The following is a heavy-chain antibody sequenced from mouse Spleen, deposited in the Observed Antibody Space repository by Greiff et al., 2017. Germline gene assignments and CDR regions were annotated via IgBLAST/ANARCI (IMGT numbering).Heavy chain of an antibody. Sequence: EVKLVESGGGLVQPGGSLKLSCATSGFTFSDYYMYWVRQTPEKRLEWVAYISNGGGCTYYPDTVKGRFTISRDNAKNTLYLQMSRLKSEDTAMYYCARDGYYGYWGQGTTLTVSS. J-gene: IGHJ2*01. CDR2: ISNGGGCT. V-gene: IGHV5-12*02. D-gene: IGHD2-3*01. CDR3: ARDGYYGY. CDR1: GFTFSDYY.